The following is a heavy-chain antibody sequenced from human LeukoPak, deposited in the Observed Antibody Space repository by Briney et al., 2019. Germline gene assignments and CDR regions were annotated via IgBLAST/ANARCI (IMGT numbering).Heavy chain of an antibody. Sequence: GGSLRLSCAASGFIFSSYAMSWVRQAPGKGLEWVAIISSIGGSGGSTYYADSVKGRFTISRDNAKNSLYLQMNSLRAEDTAVYYCARGVRWLQGIFDYWGQGSLVTGSS. CDR3: ARGVRWLQGIFDY. CDR2: ISSIGGSGGST. V-gene: IGHV3-23*01. CDR1: GFIFSSYA. D-gene: IGHD5-24*01. J-gene: IGHJ4*02.